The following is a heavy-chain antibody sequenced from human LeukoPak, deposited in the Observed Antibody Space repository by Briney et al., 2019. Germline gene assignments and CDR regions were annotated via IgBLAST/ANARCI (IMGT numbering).Heavy chain of an antibody. CDR1: GGTFSSYA. D-gene: IGHD1-1*01. Sequence: ASVKVSCKASGGTFSSYAISWVRQAPGQGLEWMGRIIPILGIANYAQKFQGRVTITADKSTSTAYMELSSLRSEDTAVYYCARDPQLGDAFDIWGQGTMVTVSS. CDR3: ARDPQLGDAFDI. J-gene: IGHJ3*02. CDR2: IIPILGIA. V-gene: IGHV1-69*04.